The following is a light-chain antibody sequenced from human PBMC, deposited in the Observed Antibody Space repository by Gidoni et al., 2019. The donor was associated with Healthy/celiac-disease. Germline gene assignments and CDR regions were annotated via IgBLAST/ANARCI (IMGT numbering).Light chain of an antibody. CDR2: DAS. CDR3: QQRSNWS. Sequence: IVLTPSPATLSLSPGERAHLSCRASHSVISYLAWYEQKPGQAPRLLIYDASQRATGIPARFSGRGSGTDFTLTISSLEPEDFAVYYCQQRSNWSFGGGTKVEIK. J-gene: IGKJ4*01. V-gene: IGKV3-11*01. CDR1: HSVISY.